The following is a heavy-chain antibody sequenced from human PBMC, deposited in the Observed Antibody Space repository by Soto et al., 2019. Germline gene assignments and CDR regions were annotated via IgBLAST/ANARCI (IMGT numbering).Heavy chain of an antibody. V-gene: IGHV4-39*01. CDR3: ARHLDSSGYYSPFDY. CDR1: GGSISSSSYY. D-gene: IGHD3-22*01. Sequence: QLQLQESGPGLVKPSETLSLTCTVSGGSISSSSYYWGWIRQPPGKGLEWIGSIYYSGSTYYNPSLKSRVTISVDTSKNQFSLKLSSVTAADTAVYYCARHLDSSGYYSPFDYWGQGTLVTVSS. J-gene: IGHJ4*02. CDR2: IYYSGST.